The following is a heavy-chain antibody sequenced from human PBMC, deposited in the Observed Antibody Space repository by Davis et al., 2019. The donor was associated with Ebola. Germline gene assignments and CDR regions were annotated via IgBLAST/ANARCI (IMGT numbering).Heavy chain of an antibody. J-gene: IGHJ4*02. V-gene: IGHV3-30-3*01. CDR3: ARSPYDSSGYYYGYFDY. D-gene: IGHD3-22*01. Sequence: GESLKISCAASGFTFSSYAMHWVRQAPGKGLEWVAVISYDGSNKYYADSVKGRFTISRDNSKNTLYLQMNSLRAEDTAVYYCARSPYDSSGYYYGYFDYWGQGTLVTVSS. CDR2: ISYDGSNK. CDR1: GFTFSSYA.